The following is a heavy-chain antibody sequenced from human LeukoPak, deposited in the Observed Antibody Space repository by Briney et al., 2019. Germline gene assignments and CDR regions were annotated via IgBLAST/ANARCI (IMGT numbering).Heavy chain of an antibody. Sequence: GGSLRLSCAASRFTFSSYSMNWVRQAPGQGLEWVSSISSSSSYIYYADSVKGRFTISKDNAKNSLYLQMNSLSAEDTAVYYCARDVLLWFGELLPDYYYYYYGMDVWGQGTTVTVSS. CDR2: ISSSSSYI. CDR1: RFTFSSYS. CDR3: ARDVLLWFGELLPDYYYYYYGMDV. D-gene: IGHD3-10*01. V-gene: IGHV3-21*01. J-gene: IGHJ6*02.